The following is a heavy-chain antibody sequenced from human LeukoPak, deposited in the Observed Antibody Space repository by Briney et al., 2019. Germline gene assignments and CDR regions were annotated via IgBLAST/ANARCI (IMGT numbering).Heavy chain of an antibody. CDR2: ISSSSSTV. Sequence: GGSLRLSCAASGFTFSSYSMNWVRQAPGKGLEWVSYISSSSSTVYYADSVKGRFTISRDDAKNSLYLQMNSLRAEDTAVYYCARSGDYGGLLWGQGTLVTVSS. J-gene: IGHJ4*02. D-gene: IGHD4-17*01. V-gene: IGHV3-48*01. CDR1: GFTFSSYS. CDR3: ARSGDYGGLL.